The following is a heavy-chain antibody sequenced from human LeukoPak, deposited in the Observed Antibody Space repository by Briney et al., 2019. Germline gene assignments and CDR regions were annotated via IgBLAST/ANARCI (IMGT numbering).Heavy chain of an antibody. CDR3: ARGGPGGGDCYSFDY. CDR2: ISSSSSTI. Sequence: LSLTCTVSGGSISSYYWSWIRQPPGKGLEWVSYISSSSSTIYYADSVKGRFTISRDNAKNSLYLQMNSLRAEDTAVYYCARGGPGGGDCYSFDYWGQGTLVTVSS. CDR1: GGSISSYY. V-gene: IGHV3-11*04. D-gene: IGHD2-21*02. J-gene: IGHJ4*02.